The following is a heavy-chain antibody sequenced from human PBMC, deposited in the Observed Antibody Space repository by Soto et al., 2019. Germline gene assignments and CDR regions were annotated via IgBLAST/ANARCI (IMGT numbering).Heavy chain of an antibody. J-gene: IGHJ4*02. Sequence: WTWLRQHPGKGLEWIGYIYYSGSTYYNPSLKSRVTISVDTSKNQFSLKLSSVTAAATAVYYCARGDLAGATSFDYWGQGTLVTVSS. CDR3: ARGDLAGATSFDY. CDR2: IYYSGST. V-gene: IGHV4-31*02. D-gene: IGHD1-26*01.